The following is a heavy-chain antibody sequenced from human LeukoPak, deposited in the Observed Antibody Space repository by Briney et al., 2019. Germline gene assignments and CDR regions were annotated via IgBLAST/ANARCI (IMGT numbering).Heavy chain of an antibody. D-gene: IGHD5-24*01. V-gene: IGHV3-21*01. CDR3: ARLAQGSDVDG. CDR1: GFTFSSYS. CDR2: ISTSGTYI. J-gene: IGHJ6*02. Sequence: PGGSLRLSCAASGFTFSSYSMNWVRQAPGKGLEWVSSISTSGTYIYYADSVKGRFTISRDNAKKSLSLQMNSLRAEDTAVYYCARLAQGSDVDGWGQGTTVTVSS.